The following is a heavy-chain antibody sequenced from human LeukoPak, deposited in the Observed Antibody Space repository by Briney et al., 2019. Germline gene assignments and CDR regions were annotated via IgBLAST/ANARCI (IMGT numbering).Heavy chain of an antibody. CDR1: GGSISSYY. Sequence: SETLSLTCTVSGGSISSYYWSWIRQPPGKGLEWIGYIYYSGSTNYNPSLNSRVTISVDTSKNQFSLKLSSVTAADTAVYYCARHYLGQWLIDYWGQGTLVTVSS. V-gene: IGHV4-59*08. CDR2: IYYSGST. D-gene: IGHD6-19*01. CDR3: ARHYLGQWLIDY. J-gene: IGHJ4*02.